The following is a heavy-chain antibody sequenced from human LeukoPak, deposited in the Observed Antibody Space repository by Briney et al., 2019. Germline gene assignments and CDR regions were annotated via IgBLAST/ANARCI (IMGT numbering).Heavy chain of an antibody. CDR1: GFTFSSYA. CDR2: IKQDGSEK. V-gene: IGHV3-7*03. Sequence: GGSLRLSCAASGFTFSSYAMSWVRQAPGKGLEWVGNIKQDGSEKYYVDSVKGRFTISRDNAKNSLYLQMNSLRAEDMALYYCAKDRGIAAAGTAEGAFDIWGQGTMVTVSS. CDR3: AKDRGIAAAGTAEGAFDI. J-gene: IGHJ3*02. D-gene: IGHD6-13*01.